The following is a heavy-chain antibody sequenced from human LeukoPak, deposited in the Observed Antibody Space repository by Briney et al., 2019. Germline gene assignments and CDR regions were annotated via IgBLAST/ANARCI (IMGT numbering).Heavy chain of an antibody. CDR2: ISTGGGST. CDR3: ASARVMIPFFDY. V-gene: IGHV3-23*01. D-gene: IGHD3-22*01. Sequence: GGSLRLSCAASGFSFTSYAMSWVRQAPGKGLEWVSAISTGGGSTYYADSVKGRFTISRDSSKNTLSLQLNSLRAEDTAVYYCASARVMIPFFDYWGQGTLVTVSS. CDR1: GFSFTSYA. J-gene: IGHJ4*02.